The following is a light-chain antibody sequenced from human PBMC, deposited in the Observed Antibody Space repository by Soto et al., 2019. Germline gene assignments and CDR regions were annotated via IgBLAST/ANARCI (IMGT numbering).Light chain of an antibody. CDR3: TSYTGSSTLV. J-gene: IGLJ1*01. CDR1: SSDIGDYDY. CDR2: EVS. V-gene: IGLV2-14*01. Sequence: QSVLTQPASVSGSPGQSITISCTGTSSDIGDYDYVSWYQQHPGKAPKLMIYEVSHRPSGISSRFSGSKSGNSASLTISGLQTEDEADYYCTSYTGSSTLVFGTGTKVTVL.